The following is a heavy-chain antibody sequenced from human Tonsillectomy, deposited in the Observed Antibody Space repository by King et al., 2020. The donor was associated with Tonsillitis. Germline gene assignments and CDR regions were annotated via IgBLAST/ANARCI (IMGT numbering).Heavy chain of an antibody. J-gene: IGHJ3*02. Sequence: VQLVESGGGLVKPGGSLRLSCAASGFTFSDYYMSWIRQAPGKGLEWILLINPGGTDTNYVDSVRGRFTISRVKAKNSMFLQMNSLRAEDTGVYYCGREYWGAFDIWGQGTMVTVSS. V-gene: IGHV3-11*06. CDR3: GREYWGAFDI. CDR2: INPGGTDT. D-gene: IGHD2-8*02. CDR1: GFTFSDYY.